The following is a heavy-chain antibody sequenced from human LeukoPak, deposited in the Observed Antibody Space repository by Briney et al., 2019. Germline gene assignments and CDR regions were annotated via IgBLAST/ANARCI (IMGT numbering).Heavy chain of an antibody. D-gene: IGHD6-13*01. J-gene: IGHJ3*02. CDR3: ARDIAAAASGGYDAFDI. CDR2: ISSSSSTI. Sequence: PGGSLRLSCAASGFTFSSYSMNWVRQAPGKGLEWVSYISSSSSTIYYADSVKGRFTISRDNAKNSLYLQMNSLRAEDTAVYYCARDIAAAASGGYDAFDIWGQGTMVTVSS. V-gene: IGHV3-48*01. CDR1: GFTFSSYS.